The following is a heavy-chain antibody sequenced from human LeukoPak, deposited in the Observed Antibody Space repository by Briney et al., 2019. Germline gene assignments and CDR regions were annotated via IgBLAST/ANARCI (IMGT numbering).Heavy chain of an antibody. CDR1: GYTFTGYY. CDR3: ARKLNYYDSSGYPSRDAFDI. D-gene: IGHD3-22*01. Sequence: ASVKVSCKASGYTFTGYYMHWVRQAPGQGLEWMGCINPNSGGTNYAQKFQGRVTMTRDTSISTAYMELSRLRSDDTAVYYCARKLNYYDSSGYPSRDAFDIWGQGTMVTVSS. J-gene: IGHJ3*02. CDR2: INPNSGGT. V-gene: IGHV1-2*02.